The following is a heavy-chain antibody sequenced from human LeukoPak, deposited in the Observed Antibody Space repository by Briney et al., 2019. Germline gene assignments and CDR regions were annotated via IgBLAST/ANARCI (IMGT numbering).Heavy chain of an antibody. CDR2: MSWNGGTT. CDR1: GFTFDDYG. J-gene: IGHJ4*02. D-gene: IGHD1-26*01. Sequence: GGSLRLSCAGSGFTFDDYGMNWVRQAPGKGLEWFSGMSWNGGTTGYADSVKGRFTISRDNAKNSLYLHMNSLRAEDTALYSCARDRSYGAFDYWGQGTLVTVSS. V-gene: IGHV3-20*04. CDR3: ARDRSYGAFDY.